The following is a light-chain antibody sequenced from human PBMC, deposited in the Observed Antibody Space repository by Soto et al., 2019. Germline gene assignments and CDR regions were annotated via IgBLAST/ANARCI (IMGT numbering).Light chain of an antibody. CDR2: GAS. V-gene: IGKV3-20*01. J-gene: IGKJ1*01. Sequence: EIVFTQSPGTLSLSPGERATLSCRASQSVSNNYLAWSQPKPGQAPRLLIYGASNRATGIPDRLSGSGSGTDFTLTISRLEPEDFAVYYCQQYGSSGTFGQGTKVDI. CDR3: QQYGSSGT. CDR1: QSVSNNY.